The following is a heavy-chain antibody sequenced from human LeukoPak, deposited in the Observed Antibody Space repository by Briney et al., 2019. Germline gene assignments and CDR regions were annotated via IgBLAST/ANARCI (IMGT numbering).Heavy chain of an antibody. V-gene: IGHV4-59*08. Sequence: SETLSLTCTVSGASISNYYWSWIRQSPGKGLEWIGYIYYSGSTNYNPSLESRVAMSVVTSKNQFSLRLSSVTAADTAIYYCARRYSSSWYVGFFDPWGQGTLVTVST. J-gene: IGHJ5*02. CDR1: GASISNYY. CDR2: IYYSGST. D-gene: IGHD6-13*01. CDR3: ARRYSSSWYVGFFDP.